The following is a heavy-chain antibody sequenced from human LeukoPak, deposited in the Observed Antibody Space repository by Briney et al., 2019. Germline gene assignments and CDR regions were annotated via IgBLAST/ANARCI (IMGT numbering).Heavy chain of an antibody. D-gene: IGHD3-10*01. V-gene: IGHV3-48*01. CDR1: EFTFSSYS. CDR2: ITNSGNSK. Sequence: GGSLRLSCAASEFTFSSYSMNWVRQAPGKGLEWVSYITNSGNSKSYADSVKGRFTISRDNTKNSLYLQMNGLRAEDTAVYYCARARGSCYFTVAPGGQGTLVTVAS. CDR3: ARARGSCYFTVAP. J-gene: IGHJ5*02.